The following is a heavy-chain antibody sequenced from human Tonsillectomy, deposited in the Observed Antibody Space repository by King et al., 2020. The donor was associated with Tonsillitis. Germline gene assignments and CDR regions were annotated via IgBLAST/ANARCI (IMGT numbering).Heavy chain of an antibody. Sequence: QLVQSGGGVVQPGGSLRLSCAASGFTFNIYAMHWVRQTPGKGLEWVAVISYDGSIEYYADSVKGRFTISRDNSKNTLYLQMNSLRAEDTAVYYCAREFVVVTSDAFDLWGQGTMVTVSS. J-gene: IGHJ3*01. V-gene: IGHV3-30*04. CDR3: AREFVVVTSDAFDL. CDR1: GFTFNIYA. CDR2: ISYDGSIE. D-gene: IGHD2-21*02.